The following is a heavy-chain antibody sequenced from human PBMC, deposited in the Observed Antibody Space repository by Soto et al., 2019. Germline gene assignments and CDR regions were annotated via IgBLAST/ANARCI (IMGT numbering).Heavy chain of an antibody. Sequence: GGSLRLSCAASGFTFRTYTMSWVRQAPGKGLEWVSGIYGSGDDAFYADSVKGRFTISRDNSGNTLYLQMNSLRAEDTAVYYCARDPNIVLVPAALRSYYYYYGMDVWGQGTTVTVSS. V-gene: IGHV3-23*01. CDR3: ARDPNIVLVPAALRSYYYYYGMDV. CDR2: IYGSGDDA. D-gene: IGHD2-2*01. CDR1: GFTFRTYT. J-gene: IGHJ6*02.